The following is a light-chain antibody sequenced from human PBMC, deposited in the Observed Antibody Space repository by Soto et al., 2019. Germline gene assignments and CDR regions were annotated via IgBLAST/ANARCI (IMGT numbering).Light chain of an antibody. CDR3: QQYNDWPIT. V-gene: IGKV3-15*01. Sequence: EKVMTQSPAALSVSPGERATLSCRASQSVNSNLAWYQRKPGQAPRLLLYGASTRATGIPARFSGSASGTEFTLTISSLQSEDSAVYYCQQYNDWPITLGGGTKVDIK. J-gene: IGKJ4*01. CDR2: GAS. CDR1: QSVNSN.